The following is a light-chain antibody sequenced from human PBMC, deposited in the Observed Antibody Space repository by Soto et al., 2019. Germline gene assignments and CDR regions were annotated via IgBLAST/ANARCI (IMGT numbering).Light chain of an antibody. Sequence: EIPMTQSPYSLSACVGDSVTITCRASQGVSTWLAWYQQKPGKAPNLLIYTASSLQSGVPSRFSGSGSGTDFTLTINGLQPEDFATYYCQQAASFPITFGQGTRLEIK. CDR1: QGVSTW. V-gene: IGKV1-12*01. CDR3: QQAASFPIT. J-gene: IGKJ5*01. CDR2: TAS.